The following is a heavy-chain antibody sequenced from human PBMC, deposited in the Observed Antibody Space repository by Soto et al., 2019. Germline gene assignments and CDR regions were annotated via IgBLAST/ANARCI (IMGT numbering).Heavy chain of an antibody. D-gene: IGHD6-13*01. J-gene: IGHJ3*02. CDR2: ISYDGSNK. V-gene: IGHV3-30-3*01. Sequence: PGGSLRLSCAASGFTFSSYAMHWVRQAPGKGLERVAVISYDGSNKYYEDSVKGRFTISRDNSKNTLYLQMNSLRAEDTAVYYCARGRIAAAGYGLGGAFDIWGQGTMVTVSS. CDR1: GFTFSSYA. CDR3: ARGRIAAAGYGLGGAFDI.